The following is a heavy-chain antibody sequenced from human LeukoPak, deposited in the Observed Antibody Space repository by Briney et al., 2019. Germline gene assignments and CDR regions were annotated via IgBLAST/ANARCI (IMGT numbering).Heavy chain of an antibody. CDR3: ARHEKGYYDFWREPNDAFDI. V-gene: IGHV4-39*01. CDR1: GGSISSSSYY. J-gene: IGHJ3*02. D-gene: IGHD3-3*01. CDR2: IYYSGST. Sequence: SETLSLNCTVSGGSISSSSYYWGWIRQPPGKGLEWIGSIYYSGSTYYNPSLRSRVTISVDTSKNQFSLKLSSVTAADTAVYYCARHEKGYYDFWREPNDAFDIWGQGTMVTVSS.